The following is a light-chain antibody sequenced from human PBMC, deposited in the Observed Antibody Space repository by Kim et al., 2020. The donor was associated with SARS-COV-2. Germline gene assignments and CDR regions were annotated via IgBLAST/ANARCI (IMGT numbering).Light chain of an antibody. CDR2: GAS. V-gene: IGKV3-15*01. Sequence: VSPGERAPLSFRAGQSVSSNLAWYQQKPGQAPRLLIYGASTRATGIPARFSGSGSGTEFTLTISSLQSEDSAVYYCQEYNNWPPTFGQGTKVDIK. J-gene: IGKJ1*01. CDR1: QSVSSN. CDR3: QEYNNWPPT.